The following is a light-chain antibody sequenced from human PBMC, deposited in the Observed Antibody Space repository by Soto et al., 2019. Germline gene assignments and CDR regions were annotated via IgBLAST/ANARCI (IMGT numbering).Light chain of an antibody. CDR1: QGIGST. CDR2: DAS. Sequence: EIVMTQSPAARSVSPGEGATLSCRASQGIGSTLAWYQQKPGQTPRLLIYDASTRAAGVPARFSGSGSGTDFTLTINSLQSEDFAIYYCQHYANWPLTFGGGTKVDIK. V-gene: IGKV3-15*01. J-gene: IGKJ4*01. CDR3: QHYANWPLT.